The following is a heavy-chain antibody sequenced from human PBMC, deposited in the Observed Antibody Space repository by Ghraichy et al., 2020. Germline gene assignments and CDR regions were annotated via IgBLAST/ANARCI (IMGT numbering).Heavy chain of an antibody. Sequence: GGSLRLSCAASGFTFSNYAMNWVRQAPGKGLEWVSAISGSGTSTYYADSVKGRFTISRDNSKNTLYLQMNSLRGEDTAMYYCARDPSSAWNGPEYFQHWGQGTLVTVSS. CDR1: GFTFSNYA. CDR2: ISGSGTST. J-gene: IGHJ1*01. D-gene: IGHD6-19*01. V-gene: IGHV3-23*01. CDR3: ARDPSSAWNGPEYFQH.